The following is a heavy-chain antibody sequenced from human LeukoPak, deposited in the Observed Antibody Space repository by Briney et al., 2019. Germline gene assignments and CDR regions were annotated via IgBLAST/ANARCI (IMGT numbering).Heavy chain of an antibody. CDR1: GYTFTSYG. J-gene: IGHJ3*02. V-gene: IGHV1-69*13. CDR2: IIPIFGTA. CDR3: ARGIAAANPMLFDI. D-gene: IGHD6-13*01. Sequence: GASVKVSCKASGYTFTSYGISWVRQAPGQGLEWMGGIIPIFGTANYAQKFQGRVTITADESTSTAYMELSSLRSEDTAVYYCARGIAAANPMLFDIWGQGTMVTVSS.